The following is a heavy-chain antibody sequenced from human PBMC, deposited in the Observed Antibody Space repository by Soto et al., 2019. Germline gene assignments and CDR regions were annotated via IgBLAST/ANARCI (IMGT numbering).Heavy chain of an antibody. J-gene: IGHJ3*01. D-gene: IGHD5-12*01. CDR3: ARGRGYSGDDLQEDGFDV. Sequence: QVQLVQSGAEVKKPGSSLKVSCKASGGTFGNSGVSWVRQAPGQGPEWMGGIIPIFDTTNYAQKFQGRVTISADDSTSYMELSSLRSEDTAVYYCARGRGYSGDDLQEDGFDVWGQGTMVTVS. CDR2: IIPIFDTT. V-gene: IGHV1-69*01. CDR1: GGTFGNSG.